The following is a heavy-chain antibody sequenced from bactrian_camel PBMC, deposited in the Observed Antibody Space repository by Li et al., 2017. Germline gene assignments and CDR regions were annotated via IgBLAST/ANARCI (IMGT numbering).Heavy chain of an antibody. Sequence: HVQLVESGGGSVQAGGSLRLSCTASGYSVSTGYMAWFRQGPGKEREGVAAIDTAGAPTYTYAVAGRFTISKDNVKNTLYLQMNDLKSEDTAMYYCAADNVNLQLARHYSYWGQGTQVT. J-gene: IGHJ4*01. CDR3: AADNVNLQLARHYSY. CDR2: IDTAGAP. V-gene: IGHV3S53*01. D-gene: IGHD7*01. CDR1: GYSVSTGY.